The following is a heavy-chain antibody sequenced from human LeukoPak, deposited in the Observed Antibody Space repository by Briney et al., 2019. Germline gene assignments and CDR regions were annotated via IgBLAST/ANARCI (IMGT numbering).Heavy chain of an antibody. CDR3: AKGYCGGDCPFDY. V-gene: IGHV3-30*18. J-gene: IGHJ4*02. CDR2: ISYDGRNN. Sequence: PGKSLRLSCAASGFLFSNYGMHWVRQAPGKGLEWVALISYDGRNNYYADSVKGRFTISRDNSKNTLYLLMNSLRAEDTAVYYCAKGYCGGDCPFDYWGQGTLVTVSS. CDR1: GFLFSNYG. D-gene: IGHD2-21*01.